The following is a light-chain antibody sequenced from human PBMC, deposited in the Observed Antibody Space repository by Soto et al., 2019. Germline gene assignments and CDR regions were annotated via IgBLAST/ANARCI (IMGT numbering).Light chain of an antibody. CDR1: FSNIGDNA. V-gene: IGLV1-44*01. CDR2: LND. Sequence: SPGQRVNISCSGSFSNIGDNAVNWYQQLPGAAPKLLIYLNDQRPSGVPDRFSGSKSGTSAFLAISGLQSEDEADYYCAAWDDSLNALFGTGTKVTVL. J-gene: IGLJ1*01. CDR3: AAWDDSLNAL.